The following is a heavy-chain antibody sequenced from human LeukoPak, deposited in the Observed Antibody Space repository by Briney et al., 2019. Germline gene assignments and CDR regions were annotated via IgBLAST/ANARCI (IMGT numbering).Heavy chain of an antibody. D-gene: IGHD3-22*01. Sequence: ASVSVSCTASGGTFSSYAISWVRQAPGQGLEWMGGIIPIFGTANYAQRFQGRVTITRDESTSTAYMHLSSLSSEDTAVYYCARDHFQSYYYDSSGYYSWGQGTLVTVSS. J-gene: IGHJ4*02. CDR3: ARDHFQSYYYDSSGYYS. CDR1: GGTFSSYA. V-gene: IGHV1-69*05. CDR2: IIPIFGTA.